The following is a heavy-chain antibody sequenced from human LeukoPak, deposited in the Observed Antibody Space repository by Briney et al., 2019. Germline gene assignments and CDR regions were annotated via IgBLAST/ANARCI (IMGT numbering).Heavy chain of an antibody. V-gene: IGHV3-23*01. J-gene: IGHJ4*02. Sequence: GGSLRLSCAASGFTFSSYAMTWVRQAPGKGLEWVSAISGSGATTYYADSVKGRFTISRDNSKNTLYLQMNSLRAEDTAVYYCAKENGYSSSCFDYWGQGTLVTVSS. D-gene: IGHD6-13*01. CDR3: AKENGYSSSCFDY. CDR1: GFTFSSYA. CDR2: ISGSGATT.